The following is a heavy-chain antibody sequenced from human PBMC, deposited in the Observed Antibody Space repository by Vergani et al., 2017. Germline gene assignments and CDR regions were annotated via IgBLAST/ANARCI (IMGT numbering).Heavy chain of an antibody. J-gene: IGHJ6*03. CDR3: ARDGWELLDYFYYMDV. CDR1: GFTFSNYW. Sequence: EVQLVESGGGLVQPGGSLRLSCTASGFTFSNYWMQWVRQAPGKGLMWVSRINSDGDSTSYADSVKGRFTISRDNAKNTLYLQMDSLRAEDTAVYYCARDGWELLDYFYYMDVWGKGTTVTVPS. V-gene: IGHV3-74*01. D-gene: IGHD1-26*01. CDR2: INSDGDST.